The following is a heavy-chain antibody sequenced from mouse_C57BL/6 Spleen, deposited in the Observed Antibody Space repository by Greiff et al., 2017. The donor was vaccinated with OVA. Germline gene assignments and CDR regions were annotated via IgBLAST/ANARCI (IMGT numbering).Heavy chain of an antibody. D-gene: IGHD1-1*01. CDR2: IDPETGGT. V-gene: IGHV1-15*01. CDR1: GYTFTDYE. J-gene: IGHJ2*01. Sequence: QVQLQQSGAELVRPGASVTLSCKASGYTFTDYEMHWVKQTPVHGLEWIGAIDPETGGTAYNQKFKGKAILTADKSSSTAYMELRSLTSEDSAVYYCTRWNYGSSYDRTLYYFDYWGKGTTLTVSS. CDR3: TRWNYGSSYDRTLYYFDY.